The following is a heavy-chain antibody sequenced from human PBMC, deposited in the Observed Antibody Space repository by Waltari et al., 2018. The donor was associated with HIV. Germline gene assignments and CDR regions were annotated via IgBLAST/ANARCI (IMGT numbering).Heavy chain of an antibody. CDR3: ARKSDFDY. CDR1: GGSISSSSYY. CDR2: FYYSGDT. V-gene: IGHV4-39*02. J-gene: IGHJ4*02. Sequence: QLQLQESGPGLVKSSETLSLICNVSGGSISSSSYYWGWIRQPPGKGLEWIGSFYYSGDTYSNPSLKSRVTISADTSNNYFSLKVRSVTDADTAMYFCARKSDFDYWGRGTQVTVSS.